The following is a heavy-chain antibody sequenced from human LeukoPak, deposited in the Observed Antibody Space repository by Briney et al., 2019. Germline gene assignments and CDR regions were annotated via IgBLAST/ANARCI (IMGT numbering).Heavy chain of an antibody. V-gene: IGHV4-59*01. J-gene: IGHJ5*02. Sequence: SETLSLTCTVSGGSISNYYWSWIRQPPGKGLEWIGYIYSSGSTNYNPSLKSRATISVDTSKNQFSLRLNSVTAADTAVYYCARSRAFNSGAFDPWGQGSLVTVSS. CDR2: IYSSGST. D-gene: IGHD1-26*01. CDR3: ARSRAFNSGAFDP. CDR1: GGSISNYY.